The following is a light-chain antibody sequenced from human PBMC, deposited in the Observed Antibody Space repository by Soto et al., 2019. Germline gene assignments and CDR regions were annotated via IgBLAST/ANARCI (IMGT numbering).Light chain of an antibody. CDR1: QGISSW. CDR2: AAS. CDR3: QPANIFPLT. V-gene: IGKV1-12*01. J-gene: IGKJ4*01. Sequence: DLQMTQSPSSVSASVGDRVTITSLASQGISSWLAWYQQKPGKAPKLLLYAASSLQSGVPSRFSRSGSGTDVTLTISSLQPDDFAPYYCQPANIFPLTFGGGPKVEIK.